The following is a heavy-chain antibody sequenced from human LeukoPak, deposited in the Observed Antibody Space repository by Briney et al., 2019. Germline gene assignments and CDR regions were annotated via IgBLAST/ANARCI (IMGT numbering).Heavy chain of an antibody. J-gene: IGHJ4*02. V-gene: IGHV1-46*01. CDR3: VRDMVAEQQLGHFDY. CDR2: INPSGGST. Sequence: GASVKVSCKASGYTFTSYYMHWVRQAPGQGLEWMGIINPSGGSTSYAQKFQGRVTMTRDTSTSTVYMELSSLRSEDTAVYYCVRDMVAEQQLGHFDYWGQGTLVTVSS. CDR1: GYTFTSYY. D-gene: IGHD6-13*01.